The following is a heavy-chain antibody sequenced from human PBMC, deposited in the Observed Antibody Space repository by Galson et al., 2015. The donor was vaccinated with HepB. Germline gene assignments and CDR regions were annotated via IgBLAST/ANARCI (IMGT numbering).Heavy chain of an antibody. Sequence: LRLSCAASGFTFSNAWMSWVRQAPGKGLEWVGRIKSKTDGGTTDYAAPVKGRFTISRDDSKNTLYLQMNSLKTEDTAVYYCTTGSMVLRYFDWSDYWGQGTLVTVSS. D-gene: IGHD3-9*01. CDR3: TTGSMVLRYFDWSDY. CDR1: GFTFSNAW. CDR2: IKSKTDGGTT. V-gene: IGHV3-15*01. J-gene: IGHJ4*02.